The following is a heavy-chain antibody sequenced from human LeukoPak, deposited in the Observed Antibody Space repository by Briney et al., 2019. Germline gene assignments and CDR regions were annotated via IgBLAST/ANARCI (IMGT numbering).Heavy chain of an antibody. CDR1: GGSTSSSSYY. V-gene: IGHV4-39*07. D-gene: IGHD6-25*01. CDR2: IYYSGST. CDR3: ARERGGYFDI. J-gene: IGHJ3*02. Sequence: SETLSLTCTVSGGSTSSSSYYWGWIRQPPGKGLEWIGSIYYSGSTYYNPSLKSRVTISVDTSKNQFSLKLSSVTAADTAVYYCARERGGYFDIWGQGTMVTVSS.